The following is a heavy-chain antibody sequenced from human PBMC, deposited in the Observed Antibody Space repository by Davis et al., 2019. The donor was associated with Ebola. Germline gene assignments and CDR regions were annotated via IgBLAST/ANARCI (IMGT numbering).Heavy chain of an antibody. Sequence: GESLKISCAASGFTFSSYAMSWVRQAPGKGLEWVSAISGSGGSTYYTDSVKGRVTISRDNSKNTLYLQMNSLRAEDTAVYYCAKANTVTSNYYYGMDVWGQGTTVTVSS. J-gene: IGHJ6*02. CDR1: GFTFSSYA. CDR3: AKANTVTSNYYYGMDV. V-gene: IGHV3-23*01. D-gene: IGHD4-11*01. CDR2: ISGSGGST.